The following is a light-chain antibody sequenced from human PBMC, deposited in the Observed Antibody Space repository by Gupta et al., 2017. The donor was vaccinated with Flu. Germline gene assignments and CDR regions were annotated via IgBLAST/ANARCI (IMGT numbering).Light chain of an antibody. V-gene: IGKV2-28*01. CDR1: QSLLHSNGYNY. CDR3: RQALQTPYS. CDR2: LGS. Sequence: DIVMTQSPLSLPVTPGEPASIPCRSSQSLLHSNGYNYLDWYLQKPGQSPQLLIYLGSNRASGVPDRFSGSGSGTDFTLKISRVDAEDVGVYYCRQALQTPYSFGQGTKLEIK. J-gene: IGKJ2*03.